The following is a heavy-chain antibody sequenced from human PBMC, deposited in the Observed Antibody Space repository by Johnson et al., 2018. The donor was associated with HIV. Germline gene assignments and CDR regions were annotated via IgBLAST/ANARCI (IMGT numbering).Heavy chain of an antibody. Sequence: QVQLVESGGGVVQPGRSLRLSCAASGFTFSSYAMHWVRQAPGKGLEWVAVISYDGGNKYYADSVKGRFTISRDNSKNTLYLQMNSLRAEDTAVYYCARPQGTGDAVDIWGQGTMVTVSS. J-gene: IGHJ3*02. V-gene: IGHV3-30*04. CDR2: ISYDGGNK. D-gene: IGHD1-1*01. CDR3: ARPQGTGDAVDI. CDR1: GFTFSSYA.